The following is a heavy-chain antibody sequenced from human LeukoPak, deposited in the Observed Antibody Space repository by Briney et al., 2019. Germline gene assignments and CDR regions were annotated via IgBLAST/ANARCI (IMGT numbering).Heavy chain of an antibody. CDR3: ARERYYYDSSGYSNWFDP. CDR1: GFTFSSYS. CDR2: ISSSSSSYI. Sequence: GRSLRLSCAASGFTFSSYSMNWVRQAPGKGLEWVSSISSSSSSYIYYADSVKGRFTISRDNAKNSLYLQMNSLRAEDTAVYYCARERYYYDSSGYSNWFDPWGQGTLVTVSS. J-gene: IGHJ5*02. V-gene: IGHV3-21*01. D-gene: IGHD3-22*01.